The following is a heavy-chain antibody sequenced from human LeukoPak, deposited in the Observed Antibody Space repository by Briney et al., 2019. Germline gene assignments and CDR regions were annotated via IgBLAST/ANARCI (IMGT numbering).Heavy chain of an antibody. CDR1: GYTFTGYY. V-gene: IGHV1-2*02. CDR3: ARDPLTMVRETEYYFDY. J-gene: IGHJ4*02. D-gene: IGHD3-10*01. CDR2: INPNSGGT. Sequence: ASVKVSCKASGYTFTGYYMHWVRQAPGQGLEWMGWINPNSGGTNYAQKFQGRVTMTRDTSISTAYMELSRLRSDDTAVYYCARDPLTMVRETEYYFDYWGQGTLVTVSS.